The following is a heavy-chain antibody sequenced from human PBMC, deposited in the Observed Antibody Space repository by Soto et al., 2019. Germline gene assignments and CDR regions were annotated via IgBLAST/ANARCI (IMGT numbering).Heavy chain of an antibody. V-gene: IGHV1-2*02. Sequence: ASVKVSCKASGYTFTGYYMHWVRQAPGQGLEWMGWINPNSGGTNYAQKFQGRVTMTRDTSISTAYMELSRMRSDDTAVYYCARVNVVVVAATREYYFDYWGQGTLVTVSS. CDR2: INPNSGGT. CDR1: GYTFTGYY. J-gene: IGHJ4*02. D-gene: IGHD2-15*01. CDR3: ARVNVVVVAATREYYFDY.